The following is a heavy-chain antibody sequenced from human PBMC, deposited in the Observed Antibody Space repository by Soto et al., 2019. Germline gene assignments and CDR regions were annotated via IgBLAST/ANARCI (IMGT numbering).Heavy chain of an antibody. CDR1: GGSISSGGYS. CDR3: ARGTLRGVHWFDP. CDR2: IHHSGST. J-gene: IGHJ5*02. Sequence: SETLSLTCAVSGGSISSGGYSWSWIRQPPGKGLEWIGYIHHSGSTYYNPSLKSRVTISVDRSKNQFSLKLSSVTAADTAVYYCARGTLRGVHWFDPWGQGTLVIVSS. D-gene: IGHD3-10*01. V-gene: IGHV4-30-2*01.